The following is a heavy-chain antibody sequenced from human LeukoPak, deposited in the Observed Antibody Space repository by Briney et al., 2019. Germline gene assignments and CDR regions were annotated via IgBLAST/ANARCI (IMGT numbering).Heavy chain of an antibody. V-gene: IGHV3-23*01. CDR1: GSTFSTYA. J-gene: IGHJ4*02. Sequence: GGSLRLSCAASGSTFSTYAMGWVRQAPGKGLEWVSRIGGSGGSSFYADSVQGRFTIARDNSKNTLYLQMSGLRAEDAAVYFCAKYPPNFYDSAGYFVDCCGRGTLVTVSS. D-gene: IGHD3-22*01. CDR3: AKYPPNFYDSAGYFVDC. CDR2: IGGSGGSS.